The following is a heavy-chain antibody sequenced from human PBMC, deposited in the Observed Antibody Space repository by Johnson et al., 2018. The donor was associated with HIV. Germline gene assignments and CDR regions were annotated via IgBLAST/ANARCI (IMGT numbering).Heavy chain of an antibody. D-gene: IGHD3-9*01. Sequence: VQLVESGGGLVQPGGSLRLSCAASGFTFSSYWMHWVRQAPGKGLVWVSRINSDGSSTSYADSVKGRFTISRDNAKNTLYLQMNSLRAEDTALYYCARVRYYDILTGPDAFDIWGQGTMVTVSS. J-gene: IGHJ3*02. CDR3: ARVRYYDILTGPDAFDI. V-gene: IGHV3-74*02. CDR2: INSDGSST. CDR1: GFTFSSYW.